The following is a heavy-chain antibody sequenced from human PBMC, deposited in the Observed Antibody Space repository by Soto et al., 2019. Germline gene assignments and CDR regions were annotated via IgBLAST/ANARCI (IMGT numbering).Heavy chain of an antibody. CDR2: INHSGST. J-gene: IGHJ6*02. Sequence: PSETLSLTCAVYGGSFSGYYWSWIRQPPGKGLEWIGEINHSGSTNYNPSLKSRVTISVDTSKNQFSLKLSSVTAADTAVYYCARATKGDYGSGSYGRFFGMDVWGQGTTVTISS. V-gene: IGHV4-34*01. CDR3: ARATKGDYGSGSYGRFFGMDV. CDR1: GGSFSGYY. D-gene: IGHD3-10*01.